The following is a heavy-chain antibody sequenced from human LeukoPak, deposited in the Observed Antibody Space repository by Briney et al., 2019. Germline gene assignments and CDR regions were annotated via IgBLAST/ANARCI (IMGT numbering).Heavy chain of an antibody. CDR2: INPSGGST. D-gene: IGHD4/OR15-4a*01. Sequence: ASVKVSCKASGYTFTSYYMHWVRQAPGQGLEWMGIINPSGGSTSYAQKFQGRVTMTRGTSTSTVYMELSSLRSEDTAVYYCASPRKANDAFDIWGQGTMVTVSS. CDR3: ASPRKANDAFDI. V-gene: IGHV1-46*03. J-gene: IGHJ3*02. CDR1: GYTFTSYY.